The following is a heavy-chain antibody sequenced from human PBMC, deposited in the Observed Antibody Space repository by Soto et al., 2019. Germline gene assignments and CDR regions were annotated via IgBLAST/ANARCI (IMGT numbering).Heavy chain of an antibody. CDR2: LWYDGSKK. CDR3: ARGPGRPHLKFYGLDV. Sequence: VGSLRLSCATSGFIFNRYGMHWVRQVPGKGLEWVADLWYDGSKKNYADSVKGRFTISRDNSKNTLSLEMDSLRVEDTAVYYCARGPGRPHLKFYGLDVWGQGTTVTVSS. J-gene: IGHJ6*02. V-gene: IGHV3-33*01. CDR1: GFIFNRYG.